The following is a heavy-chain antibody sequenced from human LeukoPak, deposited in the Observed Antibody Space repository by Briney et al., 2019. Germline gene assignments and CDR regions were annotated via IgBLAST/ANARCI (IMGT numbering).Heavy chain of an antibody. CDR1: GGSVNTYY. CDR2: TSITEGT. D-gene: IGHD6-19*01. V-gene: IGHV4-4*07. J-gene: IGHJ4*02. Sequence: PSETLSLTCSVSGGSVNTYYWSWIRQPAGKGLEWIGRTSITEGTNYNPSLKSRVSMSVDASKNQVSLKLGSVTAADTAVYYCARLRRDINDWYADDCWGQGTLVTVSS. CDR3: ARLRRDINDWYADDC.